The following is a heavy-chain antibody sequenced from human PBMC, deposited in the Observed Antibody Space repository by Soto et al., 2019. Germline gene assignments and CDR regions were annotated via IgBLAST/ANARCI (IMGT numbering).Heavy chain of an antibody. CDR2: INAGNGNT. Sequence: ASVKVSCKASGYTFTSYAMHWVRQAPGQRLEWMGWINAGNGNTKYSQKFQGRVTITRDTSASTAYMELSSLRSEDTAVYYCATPRRNYYYMDVWGKGTTVTVSS. V-gene: IGHV1-3*01. CDR1: GYTFTSYA. CDR3: ATPRRNYYYMDV. J-gene: IGHJ6*03.